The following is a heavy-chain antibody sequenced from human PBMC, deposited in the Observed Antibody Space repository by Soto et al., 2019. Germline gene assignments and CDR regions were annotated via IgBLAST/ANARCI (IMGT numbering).Heavy chain of an antibody. V-gene: IGHV1-2*02. D-gene: IGHD1-26*01. CDR1: RYTFTSYD. CDR2: IKTDSGDT. Sequence: GASVKVSCKASRYTFTSYDIFWVRQSPGQGLEWMGWIKTDSGDTHYAQNFQGRVTMTRDTSTSTAYMELSRLRSDDTAVYYCARDLGGSRDSWGQGTLVTVSS. CDR3: ARDLGGSRDS. J-gene: IGHJ4*02.